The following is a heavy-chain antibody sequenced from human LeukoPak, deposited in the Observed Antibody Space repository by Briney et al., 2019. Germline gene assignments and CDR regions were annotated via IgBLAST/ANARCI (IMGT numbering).Heavy chain of an antibody. J-gene: IGHJ4*02. CDR3: VRGRRWSYYFDY. V-gene: IGHV4-34*01. D-gene: IGHD1-26*01. CDR2: INHSGST. CDR1: GGSFSGYY. Sequence: PSETLSLTCAVYGGSFSGYYWSWIRQPPGKGLEWIGEINHSGSTNYNPSLKSRVTISVDTSKNQFSLKLSSVTAADTAVYYCVRGRRWSYYFDYWGQGTLVTVSS.